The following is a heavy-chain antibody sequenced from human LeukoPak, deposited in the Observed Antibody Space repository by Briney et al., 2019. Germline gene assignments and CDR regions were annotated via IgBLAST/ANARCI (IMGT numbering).Heavy chain of an antibody. J-gene: IGHJ4*02. CDR2: ISGSGGST. Sequence: GASLRLSCAASGFTFSNYAMRWVRQAPGKGLEWVSAISGSGGSTFYADSVKGRFTISRDNSKNTLYLQMNSLRAEDTAVYYCAKIQNRYCSGGSCFDYFDYWGQGTLVTVSS. D-gene: IGHD2-15*01. V-gene: IGHV3-23*01. CDR3: AKIQNRYCSGGSCFDYFDY. CDR1: GFTFSNYA.